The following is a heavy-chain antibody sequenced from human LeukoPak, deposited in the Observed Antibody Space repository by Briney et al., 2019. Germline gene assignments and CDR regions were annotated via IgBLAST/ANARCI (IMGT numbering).Heavy chain of an antibody. J-gene: IGHJ4*02. CDR2: IYPGDSDT. CDR1: GYSFTDYW. Sequence: GESLKISCKGSGYSFTDYWIGWVRQMPGKGLEWMEIIYPGDSDTRYSPSFQGQVTISADKSISTAYLQWSSLKASDTAMYYCARRGYCSSTSCYRLFDHWGQGTLVTVSS. V-gene: IGHV5-51*01. D-gene: IGHD2-2*01. CDR3: ARRGYCSSTSCYRLFDH.